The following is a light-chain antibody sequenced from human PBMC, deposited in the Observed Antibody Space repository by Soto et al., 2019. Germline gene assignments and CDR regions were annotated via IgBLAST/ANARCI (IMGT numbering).Light chain of an antibody. V-gene: IGLV2-14*01. CDR2: EVS. Sequence: QSALSQPATVSGSPGQSITISCTGTSSDVGSYNYVSWYQLHPGKAPKLMIYEVSNRPSGVSNRFSGSKSGDTASLTISGLQAEDEADYYCSSYTTRTTLYVFGTGTKVTLL. J-gene: IGLJ1*01. CDR3: SSYTTRTTLYV. CDR1: SSDVGSYNY.